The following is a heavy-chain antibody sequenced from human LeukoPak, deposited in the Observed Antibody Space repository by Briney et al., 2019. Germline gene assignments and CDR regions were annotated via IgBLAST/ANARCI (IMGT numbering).Heavy chain of an antibody. CDR2: IYYSGST. CDR1: GGSISSGGYY. V-gene: IGHV4-31*03. J-gene: IGHJ4*02. Sequence: PSETLSLTCTVSGGSISSGGYYWSWIRQHPGKGLEWIGYIYYSGSTYYNPSLKSRVTISVDTSKNQFSLKLSSVTAADTAVYYCARDLRLGELSLPPFDYWGQGTLVTVSS. CDR3: ARDLRLGELSLPPFDY. D-gene: IGHD3-16*02.